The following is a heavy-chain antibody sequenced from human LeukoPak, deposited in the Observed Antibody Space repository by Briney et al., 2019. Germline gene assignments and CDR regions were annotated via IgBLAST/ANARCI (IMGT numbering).Heavy chain of an antibody. V-gene: IGHV3-21*01. CDR1: GFTFSSYS. CDR3: ARPMVRGVRRYGMDV. J-gene: IGHJ6*02. Sequence: PGGSLRLSCAASGFTFSSYSMNWVRQAPGKGLEWVSSISSSSSYIYYADSVKGRFTISRDNAKNSLYLQMNSLRAEDTAVYYCARPMVRGVRRYGMDVWGQGTTVTASS. CDR2: ISSSSSYI. D-gene: IGHD3-10*01.